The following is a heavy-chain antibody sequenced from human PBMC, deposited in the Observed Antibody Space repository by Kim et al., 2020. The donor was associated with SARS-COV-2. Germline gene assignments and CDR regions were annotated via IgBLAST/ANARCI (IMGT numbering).Heavy chain of an antibody. V-gene: IGHV4-59*08. CDR3: ARGGIAAPRDHFDY. D-gene: IGHD6-13*01. CDR2: IYYSGST. J-gene: IGHJ4*02. CDR1: GGSISSYY. Sequence: SETLSLTCTVSGGSISSYYWSWIRQPPGNGLEWIGYIYYSGSTNYNPSLKSRVTISVDTSKNQFSLKLSSVTAADTAVYYCARGGIAAPRDHFDYWGQGTLVTVSS.